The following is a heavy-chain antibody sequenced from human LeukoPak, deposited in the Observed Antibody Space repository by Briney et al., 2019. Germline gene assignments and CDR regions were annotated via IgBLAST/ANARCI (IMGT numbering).Heavy chain of an antibody. J-gene: IGHJ4*02. Sequence: GASVKVSCKASGGTFSSYAISWVRQAPGQGLEWMGGIIPIFGTANYAQKFQGRVTITTDQSTSTAYMELSSLRSEDTAVYYCARASWGRLSGGSCYSLDYWGQGTLVTVSS. CDR1: GGTFSSYA. D-gene: IGHD2-15*01. CDR3: ARASWGRLSGGSCYSLDY. CDR2: IIPIFGTA. V-gene: IGHV1-69*05.